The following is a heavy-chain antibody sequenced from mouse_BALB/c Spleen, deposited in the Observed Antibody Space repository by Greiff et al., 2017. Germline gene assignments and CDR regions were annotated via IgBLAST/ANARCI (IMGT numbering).Heavy chain of an antibody. V-gene: IGHV5-17*02. J-gene: IGHJ4*01. D-gene: IGHD2-4*01. CDR1: GFTFSSFG. CDR3: ARYDYDGMDY. Sequence: EVKLVESGGGLVQPGGSRKLSCAASGFTFSSFGMHWVRQAPEKGLEWVAYISSGSSTIYYADTVKGRFTISRDNPKNTLFLQMTSLRSEDTAMYYCARYDYDGMDYWGQGTSVTVSS. CDR2: ISSGSSTI.